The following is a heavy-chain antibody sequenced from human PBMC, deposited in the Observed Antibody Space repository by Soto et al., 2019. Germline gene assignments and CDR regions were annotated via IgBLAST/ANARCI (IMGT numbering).Heavy chain of an antibody. CDR2: INHSGST. CDR1: GGSFSGYY. V-gene: IGHV4-34*01. D-gene: IGHD6-19*01. Sequence: PSETLSLTCAVYGGSFSGYYWSWIRQPPGKGLEWIGEINHSGSTNYNPSLKSRVTISVDTSKNQFSLKLSSVTAADTAVYYCARGTRYSSGWYGSGTYNWFDPWGQGTLVTV. J-gene: IGHJ5*02. CDR3: ARGTRYSSGWYGSGTYNWFDP.